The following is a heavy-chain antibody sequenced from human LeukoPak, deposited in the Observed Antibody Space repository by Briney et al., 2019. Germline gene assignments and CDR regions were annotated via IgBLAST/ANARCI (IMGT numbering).Heavy chain of an antibody. V-gene: IGHV3-9*01. CDR3: AKGTGYSYGNNWFDP. CDR2: ISWNSGSI. CDR1: GFTFDDYA. J-gene: IGHJ5*02. Sequence: GGSLRLSCAASGFTFDDYAMHWVRQVPGKGLEWVSGISWNSGSIGYAASVTGRFTISRDNAKNSLYLQMNNLRAEDTALYYCAKGTGYSYGNNWFDPWGQGTLVTVSS. D-gene: IGHD5-18*01.